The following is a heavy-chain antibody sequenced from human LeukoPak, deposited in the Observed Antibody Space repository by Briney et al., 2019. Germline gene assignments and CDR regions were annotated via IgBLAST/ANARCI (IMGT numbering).Heavy chain of an antibody. D-gene: IGHD1-26*01. V-gene: IGHV3-48*01. CDR1: GFTFSSYS. CDR2: ISSSSNTI. J-gene: IGHJ4*02. CDR3: ARVRGSYCSDY. Sequence: GGSLRLSCAASGFTFSSYSMNWVRQAPGKGLEWVSYISSSSNTIYYPDSVKGRFTISRDNAKNSLYLQMNSLRAEDTAVYYCARVRGSYCSDYWGQGTLVTVSS.